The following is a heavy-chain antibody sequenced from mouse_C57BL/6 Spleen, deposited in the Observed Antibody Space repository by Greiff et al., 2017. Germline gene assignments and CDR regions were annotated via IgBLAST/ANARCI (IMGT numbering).Heavy chain of an antibody. CDR2: IRLKSDNYAT. J-gene: IGHJ4*01. CDR1: GFTFSNYW. Sequence: EVKLMESGGGLVQPGGSMKLSCVASGFTFSNYWMNWVRQSPEKGLEWVAQIRLKSDNYATHYAESVKGRFTISRDDSKSSVYLQMNNLRAEDTGIYYCTGGDSKPMDYWGQGTSLTVSS. V-gene: IGHV6-3*01. CDR3: TGGDSKPMDY.